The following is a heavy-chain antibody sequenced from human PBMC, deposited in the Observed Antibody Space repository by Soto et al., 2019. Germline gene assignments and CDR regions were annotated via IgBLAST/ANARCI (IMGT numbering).Heavy chain of an antibody. V-gene: IGHV5-51*01. Sequence: LKISCKGSGYSFTSYWIGWVRQMPGKGLEWMGIIYPGDSDTRYSPSFQGQVTISADKSISTAYLQWSSLKASDTAMYYCARSTEAYYYDSSGFDIWGQGTMVTVSS. CDR2: IYPGDSDT. J-gene: IGHJ3*02. CDR3: ARSTEAYYYDSSGFDI. D-gene: IGHD3-22*01. CDR1: GYSFTSYW.